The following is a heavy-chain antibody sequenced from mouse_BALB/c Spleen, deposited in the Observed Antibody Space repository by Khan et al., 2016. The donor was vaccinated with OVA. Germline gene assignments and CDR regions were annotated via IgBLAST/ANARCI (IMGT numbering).Heavy chain of an antibody. Sequence: QVQLKQSGAELAKPGASVKMSCKASGYTFTNYWMHWVKQRPGQGLDWIGFINPSTDYTKYNQKFKDKATLTADKSSSTAYMQLTSLTSEDSALYDCVNHGNTSAWFTYWGQGTLVTVSA. V-gene: IGHV1-7*01. CDR1: GYTFTNYW. D-gene: IGHD1-1*01. CDR2: INPSTDYT. CDR3: VNHGNTSAWFTY. J-gene: IGHJ3*01.